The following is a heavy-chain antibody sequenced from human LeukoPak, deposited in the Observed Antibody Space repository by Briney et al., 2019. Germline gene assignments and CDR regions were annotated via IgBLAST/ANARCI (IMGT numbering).Heavy chain of an antibody. CDR2: IYPSGST. J-gene: IGHJ4*02. CDR3: ARDGAYYDFDY. V-gene: IGHV4-4*07. CDR1: GGSISSYY. D-gene: IGHD3-22*01. Sequence: SETLSLTCTVSGGSISSYYWSWIRQPAGKGLEWIGRIYPSGSTSYNPSLKSRVTMSVDRSKNQLSLRLSSVTAADTAVYYCARDGAYYDFDYWGQGTLVTISS.